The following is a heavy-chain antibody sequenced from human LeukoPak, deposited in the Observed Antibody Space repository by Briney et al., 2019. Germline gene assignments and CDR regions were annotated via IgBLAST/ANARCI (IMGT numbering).Heavy chain of an antibody. V-gene: IGHV5-51*01. J-gene: IGHJ4*02. D-gene: IGHD5-24*01. CDR2: IYPGDSVT. Sequence: GESLKISCQGSGYSFTTYWIAWVRQMPGKGLEWMGIIYPGDSVTRYSPSFQGQVTISADKSISTAYLHWSSLKAPDNAMYYCARVVADGSTYYFDYWGQGTLVTVSS. CDR1: GYSFTTYW. CDR3: ARVVADGSTYYFDY.